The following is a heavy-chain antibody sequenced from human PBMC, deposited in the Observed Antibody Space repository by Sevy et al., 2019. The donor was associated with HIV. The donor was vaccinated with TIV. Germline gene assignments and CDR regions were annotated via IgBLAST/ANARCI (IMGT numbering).Heavy chain of an antibody. Sequence: GSLRLSCAASGFIFTDYYMSWIRQAPGKGLEWISYITSSGRTKYYADSVMGRFTISRDNAKNSVYLQMNSLRAEDTAVYYCARSTTPGIAVAGTPGYYFDYWGQGSLVTVSS. J-gene: IGHJ4*02. V-gene: IGHV3-11*01. CDR2: ITSSGRTK. D-gene: IGHD6-19*01. CDR1: GFIFTDYY. CDR3: ARSTTPGIAVAGTPGYYFDY.